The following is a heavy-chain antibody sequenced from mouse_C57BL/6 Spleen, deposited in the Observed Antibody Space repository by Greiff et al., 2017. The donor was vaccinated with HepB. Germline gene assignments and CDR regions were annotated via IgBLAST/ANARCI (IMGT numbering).Heavy chain of an antibody. V-gene: IGHV7-3*01. D-gene: IGHD1-2*01. CDR2: IRNKANGYTT. Sequence: EVHLVESGGGLVQPGGSLSLSCAASGFTFTDYYMSWVRQPPGKALEWLGFIRNKANGYTTEYSASVKGRFTISRDNSQSILYLQMNALRAEDSATYYCARGRPYAMDYWGQGTSVTVSS. J-gene: IGHJ4*01. CDR1: GFTFTDYY. CDR3: ARGRPYAMDY.